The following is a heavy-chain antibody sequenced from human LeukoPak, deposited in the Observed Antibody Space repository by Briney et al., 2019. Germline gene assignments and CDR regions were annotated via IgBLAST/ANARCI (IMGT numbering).Heavy chain of an antibody. CDR1: GFAFNIYD. Sequence: GASVKVSCKASGFAFNIYDINWVRQATGQGLEWMGWMNPDSGNTGFAQKFQGRVTMTRDTSISTAYMELSRLRSDDTAVYYCAGEGGYGMDVWGQGTTVTVSS. CDR2: MNPDSGNT. D-gene: IGHD3-10*01. V-gene: IGHV1-8*01. J-gene: IGHJ6*02. CDR3: AGEGGYGMDV.